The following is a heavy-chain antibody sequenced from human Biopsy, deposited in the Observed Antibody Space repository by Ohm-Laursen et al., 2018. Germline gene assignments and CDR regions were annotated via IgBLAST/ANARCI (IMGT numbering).Heavy chain of an antibody. J-gene: IGHJ4*02. CDR3: ARDPLNGHKHFDY. CDR1: SYTFTDYN. CDR2: INCKTGAT. D-gene: IGHD2-8*01. V-gene: IGHV1-2*06. Sequence: ASVKVSCKASSYTFTDYNIHWMRQAPGHGLEWLGHINCKTGATNYAQKFQGTVTMTRDTSISTAYLALGSLRSADTAIYYCARDPLNGHKHFDYWGQGSLVTVSS.